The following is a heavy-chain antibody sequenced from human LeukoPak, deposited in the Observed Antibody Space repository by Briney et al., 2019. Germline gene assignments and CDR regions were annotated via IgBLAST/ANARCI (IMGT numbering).Heavy chain of an antibody. CDR1: GFTFSSYA. CDR3: AKDHRRRGGSYYFDY. J-gene: IGHJ4*02. CDR2: ISGSGGST. D-gene: IGHD1-26*01. Sequence: GGSLRLSCAASGFTFSSYAMSWVRQAPGKGLEWVSAISGSGGSTYYADSVKGRFTISRDNSKNTLYLQMNSLRAEDTAVYYCAKDHRRRGGSYYFDYWGQGTLVTVSS. V-gene: IGHV3-23*01.